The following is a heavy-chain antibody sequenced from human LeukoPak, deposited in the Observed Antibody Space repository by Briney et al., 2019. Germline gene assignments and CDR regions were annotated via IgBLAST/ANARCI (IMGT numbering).Heavy chain of an antibody. CDR3: TTDLKRELRENY. CDR2: IKSKTDGGTT. J-gene: IGHJ4*02. Sequence: GGSLRLSCAASGFTFSNAWMSWVRQAPGKGLEWVGRIKSKTDGGTTDYAAPVKGRFTISRDDSKNTLYLQMNSLKTEDTAVYYCTTDLKRELRENYWGQGTLVTVSS. CDR1: GFTFSNAW. V-gene: IGHV3-15*01. D-gene: IGHD1-26*01.